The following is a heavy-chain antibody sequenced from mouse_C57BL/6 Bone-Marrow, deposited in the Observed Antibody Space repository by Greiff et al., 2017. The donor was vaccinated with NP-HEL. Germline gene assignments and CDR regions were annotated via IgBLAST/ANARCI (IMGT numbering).Heavy chain of an antibody. CDR3: ARGAETNYAMDY. CDR2: INPNYGTT. Sequence: EVQLQQSGPELVKPGASVKLSCKASGYTFTDYNMNWVKQSTGKGLEWIGVINPNYGTTSYNQKFKGKATLTVDKSSSTAYMELNSLTSEDSAVYYCARGAETNYAMDYWGQGTSVTVSS. CDR1: GYTFTDYN. V-gene: IGHV1-39*01. J-gene: IGHJ4*01.